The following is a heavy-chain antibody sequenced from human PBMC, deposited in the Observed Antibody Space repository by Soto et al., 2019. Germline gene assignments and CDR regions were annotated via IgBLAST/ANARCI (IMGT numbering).Heavy chain of an antibody. CDR1: GGSISSYY. V-gene: IGHV4-59*01. Sequence: QVQLQESGPGLVKPSETLSLTCTVSGGSISSYYWSWIRQPPGKGLEWIGYIYYDSGSTNYNPSLKRRVTISADTSKNQFSLKLSSVTAADTAVFYCARRNYVGAFDIWGQGTMVTVSS. CDR3: ARRNYVGAFDI. CDR2: IYYDSGST. D-gene: IGHD1-7*01. J-gene: IGHJ3*02.